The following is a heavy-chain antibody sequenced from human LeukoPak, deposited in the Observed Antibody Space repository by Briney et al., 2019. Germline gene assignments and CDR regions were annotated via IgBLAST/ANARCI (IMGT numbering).Heavy chain of an antibody. CDR1: GFTFRSYA. J-gene: IGHJ4*02. CDR3: AGRSRIAVAGTVD. Sequence: PGGPLRLSCAASGFTFRSYAMSGVRQAPGKGLEGVSAISGSGGSTYYADSVKGRFTISRDNSKNTLYMQMNSLRAEDTAVYYCAGRSRIAVAGTVDWGQGTLVTVSS. V-gene: IGHV3-23*01. D-gene: IGHD6-19*01. CDR2: ISGSGGST.